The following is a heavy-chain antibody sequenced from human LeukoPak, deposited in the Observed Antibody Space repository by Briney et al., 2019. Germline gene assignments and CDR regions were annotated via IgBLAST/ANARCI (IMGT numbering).Heavy chain of an antibody. Sequence: TGGSLRLSCAASGFTFSSNGMHWVRQAPGKGLEWVAVIWYDGSNKYYADSVKGRFTISRDNSKNTLYLQMNSLRAEDTAVYYCAREYQLLDMDVWGKGTTVTVSS. CDR3: AREYQLLDMDV. CDR1: GFTFSSNG. J-gene: IGHJ6*04. V-gene: IGHV3-33*01. D-gene: IGHD2-2*01. CDR2: IWYDGSNK.